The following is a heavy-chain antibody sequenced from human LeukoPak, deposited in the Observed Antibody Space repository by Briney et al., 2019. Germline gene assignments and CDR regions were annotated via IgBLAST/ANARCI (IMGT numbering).Heavy chain of an antibody. CDR3: ARDRGSYHRWFDP. V-gene: IGHV4-39*07. Sequence: KPSETLSLTCTVSGGSISSSSYYWGWIRQPPGKGLEWIGEINHSGSTNYNPSLKSRVTISVDTSKNQFSLKLSSVTAADTAVYYCARDRGSYHRWFDPWGQGTLVTVSS. CDR2: INHSGST. J-gene: IGHJ5*02. D-gene: IGHD3-16*02. CDR1: GGSISSSSYY.